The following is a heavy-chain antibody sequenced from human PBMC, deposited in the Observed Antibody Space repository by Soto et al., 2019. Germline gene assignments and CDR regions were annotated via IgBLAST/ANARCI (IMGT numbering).Heavy chain of an antibody. Sequence: QVQLQQRGAGLLKPSETLSLTCVVDGESFSGYYWTWIRQPPGKGLEWIGEINDSGSTNNKPSLKSRVTMSIDTSKTKFALNLRSVTAADTGVYYCAKGGRFPEARYYFLDVWGNGTTVTVSS. V-gene: IGHV4-34*01. CDR2: INDSGST. J-gene: IGHJ6*03. CDR3: AKGGRFPEARYYFLDV. D-gene: IGHD3-3*01. CDR1: GESFSGYY.